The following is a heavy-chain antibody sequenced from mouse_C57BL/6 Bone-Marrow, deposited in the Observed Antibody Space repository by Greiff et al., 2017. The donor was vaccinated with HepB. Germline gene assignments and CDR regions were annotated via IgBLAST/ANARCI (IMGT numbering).Heavy chain of an antibody. J-gene: IGHJ2*01. CDR2: LDPSDSYT. V-gene: IGHV1-69*01. CDR3: ASAPDGYFYFDY. D-gene: IGHD2-3*01. CDR1: GYTFTSYW. Sequence: QVQLKQPGAELVMPGASVKLSCKASGYTFTSYWMHWVKQRPGQGLEWIGELDPSDSYTNYNQKFKGKSTLTVDKSSSTAYMQLSSLTSEDSAVYYCASAPDGYFYFDYWGQGTTLTVSS.